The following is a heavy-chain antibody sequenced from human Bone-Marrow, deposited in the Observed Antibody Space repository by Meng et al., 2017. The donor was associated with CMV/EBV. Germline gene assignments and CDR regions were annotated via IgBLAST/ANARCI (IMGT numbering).Heavy chain of an antibody. CDR3: ARGVLQYFDGLGWENYYFDY. J-gene: IGHJ4*02. CDR2: INHSGST. CDR1: GVSFSGYS. D-gene: IGHD3-9*01. V-gene: IGHV4-34*01. Sequence: GSLRLSCAVYGVSFSGYSWSWIRQPPGKGLEWIGEINHSGSTNYNPSLKSRVTISVDTSKNQFSLTLSSVTAADTAVYYCARGVLQYFDGLGWENYYFDYWGQGPLVTVSS.